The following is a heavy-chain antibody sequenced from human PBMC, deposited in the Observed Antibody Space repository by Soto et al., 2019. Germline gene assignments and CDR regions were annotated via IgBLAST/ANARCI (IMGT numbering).Heavy chain of an antibody. V-gene: IGHV1-2*04. CDR3: ARECWGSYSRGAFDF. D-gene: IGHD3-10*02. Sequence: ASVKVSCKASGYTFTGYYMHWVRQAPGQGLEWMGWINPNSGGTNYAQNFQGSSIMTRDTFFITAYMELFRLRSGDMAVYYCARECWGSYSRGAFDFWGQGTLVTVSS. CDR2: INPNSGGT. J-gene: IGHJ3*01. CDR1: GYTFTGYY.